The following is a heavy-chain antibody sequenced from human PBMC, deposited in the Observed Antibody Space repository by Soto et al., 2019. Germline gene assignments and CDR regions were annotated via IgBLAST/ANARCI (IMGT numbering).Heavy chain of an antibody. V-gene: IGHV3-23*01. CDR2: ISGSGGST. CDR3: AKDRYGDSFPFDY. Sequence: PXVSLRLSCAASGFTFSSYAMSWVRQAPGKGLEWVSAISGSGGSTYYADSVKGRFTISRDNSKNTLYLQMNSLRAEDTAVYYCAKDRYGDSFPFDYWGQGTLVTVSS. D-gene: IGHD4-17*01. J-gene: IGHJ4*02. CDR1: GFTFSSYA.